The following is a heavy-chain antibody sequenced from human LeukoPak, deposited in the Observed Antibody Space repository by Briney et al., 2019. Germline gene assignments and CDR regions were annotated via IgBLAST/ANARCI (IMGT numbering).Heavy chain of an antibody. D-gene: IGHD3-10*01. J-gene: IGHJ4*02. V-gene: IGHV4-34*01. CDR2: INHSGST. CDR1: GGSFSGYY. Sequence: SETLSLSCAVSGGSFSGYYWSWVRQPPGKGLEWVGEINHSGSTNYNPSLKSRVTISVDTSKNQFSLKLSSVTAADTAVYYCARDLGTYYYGSGSFSYWGQGTLVTVSS. CDR3: ARDLGTYYYGSGSFSY.